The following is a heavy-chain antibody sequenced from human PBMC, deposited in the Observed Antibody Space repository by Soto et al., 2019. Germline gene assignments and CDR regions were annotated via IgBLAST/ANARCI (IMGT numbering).Heavy chain of an antibody. Sequence: LSLTCTVSGGSISSYYWSWIRQPPGKGLEWIGYIYYSGSTNYNPSLKSRVTISVDTSKNQFSLKLSSVTAADTAVYYCARDYPVGATRYYYYGMDVWGQGTTVTVSS. J-gene: IGHJ6*02. CDR2: IYYSGST. V-gene: IGHV4-59*01. CDR3: ARDYPVGATRYYYYGMDV. D-gene: IGHD1-26*01. CDR1: GGSISSYY.